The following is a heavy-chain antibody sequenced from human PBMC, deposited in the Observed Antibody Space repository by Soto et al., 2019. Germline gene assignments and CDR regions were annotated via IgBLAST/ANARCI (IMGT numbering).Heavy chain of an antibody. Sequence: QVQLVQSGAEVKKPGSSVKVSCKASGGTFSSYAISWVRQAPGQGLEWMGGIIPIFGTANYAQKFQGRVTITADESTSTADMELSSLRSEDTAVDYCGILVAYCGGDCSLDYWGQGTLVTVSS. CDR1: GGTFSSYA. J-gene: IGHJ4*02. CDR2: IIPIFGTA. V-gene: IGHV1-69*12. CDR3: GILVAYCGGDCSLDY. D-gene: IGHD2-21*02.